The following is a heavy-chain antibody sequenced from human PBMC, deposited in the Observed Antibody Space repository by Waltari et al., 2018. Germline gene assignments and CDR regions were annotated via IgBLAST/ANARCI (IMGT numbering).Heavy chain of an antibody. Sequence: QFQLQQWGGGLLRPSETLSLSCSVSRGSFSAYHWTWIRQPPGKGLEWIGEIDHKGAATYNPSLEGRVTISVDTSKNQFSLNLTSVTATDTAIYFCARPSVAARLGSLDYWGQGALVTVSS. D-gene: IGHD3-16*01. J-gene: IGHJ4*02. CDR1: RGSFSAYH. CDR2: IDHKGAA. V-gene: IGHV4-34*01. CDR3: ARPSVAARLGSLDY.